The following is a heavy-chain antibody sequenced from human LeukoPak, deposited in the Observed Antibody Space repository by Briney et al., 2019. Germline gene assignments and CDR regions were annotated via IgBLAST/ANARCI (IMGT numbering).Heavy chain of an antibody. J-gene: IGHJ1*01. Sequence: PSETLSLTCSVSGGSLRGSSYYWGWIRQAQGRGLEWIVNIYYSGSTYYSPSLKSRVTISLYTSKNHFSLKLNSVTAADSAVYYCARQFYESRSPHAKYFQQWGQGTLVTVSS. V-gene: IGHV4-39*01. CDR3: ARQFYESRSPHAKYFQQ. CDR2: IYYSGST. CDR1: GGSLRGSSYY. D-gene: IGHD3-22*01.